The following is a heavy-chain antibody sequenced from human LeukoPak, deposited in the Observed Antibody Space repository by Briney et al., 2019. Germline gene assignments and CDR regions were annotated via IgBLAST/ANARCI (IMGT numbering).Heavy chain of an antibody. J-gene: IGHJ6*02. Sequence: GGSLRLSCAASGFTFSMYSMNWVRQAPGKGLEWVSSITIGSSYRYYADSVKGRFTISRDNAKNSLYLQMNSLRVEDTAVYYCAGTLYSSGWTPLPDVWGQGTTVIVSS. CDR1: GFTFSMYS. CDR3: AGTLYSSGWTPLPDV. D-gene: IGHD6-19*01. CDR2: ITIGSSYR. V-gene: IGHV3-21*01.